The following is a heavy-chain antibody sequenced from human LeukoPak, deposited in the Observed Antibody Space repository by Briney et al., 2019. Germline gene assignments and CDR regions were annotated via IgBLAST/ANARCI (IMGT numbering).Heavy chain of an antibody. CDR2: ISAYNDNT. Sequence: ASVKVSCKASGYTFTSYGISWVRQAPGQGLEWMGWISAYNDNTNSAQKFQGRVTMTTDTSTSTAYMELRSLRSDDTAVYYCARHTATVTYSFDYWGREPWSPSPQ. J-gene: IGHJ4*02. CDR1: GYTFTSYG. V-gene: IGHV1-18*01. CDR3: ARHTATVTYSFDY. D-gene: IGHD5-18*01.